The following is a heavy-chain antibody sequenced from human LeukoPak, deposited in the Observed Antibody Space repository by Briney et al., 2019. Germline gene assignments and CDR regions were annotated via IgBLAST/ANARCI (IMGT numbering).Heavy chain of an antibody. D-gene: IGHD5-18*01. Sequence: SETLSLTCTVSGGSISSSSYYWGWIRQPPGKGLEWIGSIYYSGSTYYNPSLKSRVTISVDTSKNQFSLKLSSVTAADTAVYYCASVDTAMEYFDYWGQGTLVTVSS. CDR1: GGSISSSSYY. CDR2: IYYSGST. J-gene: IGHJ4*02. CDR3: ASVDTAMEYFDY. V-gene: IGHV4-39*07.